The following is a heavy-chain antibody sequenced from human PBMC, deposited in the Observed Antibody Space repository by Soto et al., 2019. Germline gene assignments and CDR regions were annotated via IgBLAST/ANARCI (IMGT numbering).Heavy chain of an antibody. CDR2: ISGYNGNT. Sequence: VRLVQSGSEVKRLGASVKVSCKSSDNTFTHYGINWVRQAPGQGFEWMGWISGYNGNTKYAQKFQDRVTMTADTSTRTAFMEVRSLTSDDTGVYFCAATGGNYFGLDVWGQGTTLTVSS. CDR1: DNTFTHYG. V-gene: IGHV1-18*01. D-gene: IGHD2-8*02. CDR3: AATGGNYFGLDV. J-gene: IGHJ6*02.